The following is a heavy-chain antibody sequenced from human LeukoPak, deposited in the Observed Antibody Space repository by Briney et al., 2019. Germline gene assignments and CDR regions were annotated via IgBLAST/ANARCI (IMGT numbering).Heavy chain of an antibody. D-gene: IGHD2-15*01. CDR1: GCTFTSYY. Sequence: ASVKVSCKASGCTFTSYYMHWVRQAPGQGLEWMGIINPSGGSTSYAQKFQGRVTMTRDTSTSTVYMELSSLRSEDTAVYYCARKGQGCSGGSCYSDPPPFDYWGQGTLVTVSS. V-gene: IGHV1-46*01. CDR3: ARKGQGCSGGSCYSDPPPFDY. J-gene: IGHJ4*02. CDR2: INPSGGST.